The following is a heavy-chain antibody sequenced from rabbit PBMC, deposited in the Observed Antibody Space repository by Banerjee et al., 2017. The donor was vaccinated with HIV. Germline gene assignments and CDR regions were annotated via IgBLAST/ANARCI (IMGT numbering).Heavy chain of an antibody. CDR2: IYTGDGNT. CDR1: GFSLSSYG. J-gene: IGHJ2*01. Sequence: QSLEESGGGLVKPGASLTLTCTASGFSLSSYGVSWVRQAPGKGLEWIACIYTGDGNTHYASWAKGRFTISKTSSTVDLKMTSLTVADTATYFCARGGGGYAGYGHGDDAFDPWGPGTLVTVS. D-gene: IGHD7-1*01. CDR3: ARGGGGYAGYGHGDDAFDP. V-gene: IGHV1S40*01.